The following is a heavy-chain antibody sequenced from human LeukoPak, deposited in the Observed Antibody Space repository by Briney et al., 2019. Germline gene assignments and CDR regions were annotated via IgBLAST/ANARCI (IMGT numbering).Heavy chain of an antibody. J-gene: IGHJ4*02. D-gene: IGHD5-18*01. CDR2: INPNSGGT. CDR1: GYTFTGYY. CDR3: SRATRRGYSYGFAGY. V-gene: IGHV1-2*02. Sequence: ASVKVSCKASGYTFTGYYMHWVRQAPGQGLEWMGWINPNSGGTNYAQKFQGRVTMTRDTSISTAYMELSRLRSDDTAVYYCSRATRRGYSYGFAGYWGQGTLVTVSS.